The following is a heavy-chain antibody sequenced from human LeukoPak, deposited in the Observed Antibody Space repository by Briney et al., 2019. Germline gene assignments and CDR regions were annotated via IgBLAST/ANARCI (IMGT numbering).Heavy chain of an antibody. CDR1: GFTFSRSP. CDR2: ITESGDSA. J-gene: IGHJ4*02. D-gene: IGHD6-19*01. V-gene: IGHV3-23*01. CDR3: ARINGWSGIDY. Sequence: PGGSLRLSCVASGFTFSRSPMSWVRQAPGKGLEWVSAITESGDSAYYADSVKGRFTISRDNPENTLFLQMNSLRAEDTAIYYCARINGWSGIDYWGQGTLATVSP.